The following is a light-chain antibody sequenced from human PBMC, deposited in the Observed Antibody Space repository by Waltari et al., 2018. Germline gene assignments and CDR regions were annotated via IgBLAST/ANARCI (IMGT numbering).Light chain of an antibody. CDR1: SGHSSYA. V-gene: IGLV4-69*01. J-gene: IGLJ3*02. CDR3: QTWGTGMGV. CDR2: LNSDGSH. Sequence: QPVLTQSPSASASLGASVKLTCTLSSGHSSYAIAWHQQQPETGPRYLMKLNSDGSHSKGDGFPDRFSGSSSGAERYLTISSLQSEDEADYYCQTWGTGMGVFGGGTKLTVL.